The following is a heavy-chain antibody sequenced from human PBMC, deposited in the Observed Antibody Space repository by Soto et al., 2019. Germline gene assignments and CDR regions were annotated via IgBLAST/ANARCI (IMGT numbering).Heavy chain of an antibody. Sequence: QVQLVESGGGVVQPGRSLRLSCAASGFTFSSYGMHWVRQAPGKGLEWVAVIWYDGSNKYYADSVKGRFTISRDNSKNTLYLQMNSLRAEDTAVYYCARDENYDYVWGSYRSYYFDYWRQGTLVTVSS. CDR3: ARDENYDYVWGSYRSYYFDY. CDR2: IWYDGSNK. V-gene: IGHV3-33*01. CDR1: GFTFSSYG. D-gene: IGHD3-16*02. J-gene: IGHJ4*02.